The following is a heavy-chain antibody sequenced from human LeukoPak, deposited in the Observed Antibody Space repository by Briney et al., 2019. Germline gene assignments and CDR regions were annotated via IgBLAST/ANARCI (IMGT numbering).Heavy chain of an antibody. Sequence: GGSLRLSCAATGFTFSSYGMHWVRQAPGKGLEWVAVIWYDGSNKYYADSVKGRFTISRDNSKNTLYLQMNSLRAEDTAVYYCARDLGECGDYANDAFDIWGQGTMVTVSS. CDR1: GFTFSSYG. J-gene: IGHJ3*02. D-gene: IGHD4-17*01. CDR3: ARDLGECGDYANDAFDI. V-gene: IGHV3-33*01. CDR2: IWYDGSNK.